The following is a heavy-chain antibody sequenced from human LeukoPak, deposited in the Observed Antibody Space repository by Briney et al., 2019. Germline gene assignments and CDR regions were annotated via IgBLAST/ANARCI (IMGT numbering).Heavy chain of an antibody. J-gene: IGHJ4*02. CDR3: ARASYGSGSYLRRDFDY. Sequence: ASVKVSCKASGYTFTSYYMHWVRQAPGQGLEWMGIINPSGGSTSYAQKFQGRVTMTRDTSTSTVYMELSSLRSEDTAVYYYARASYGSGSYLRRDFDYWGQGTLVTVSS. V-gene: IGHV1-46*03. D-gene: IGHD3-10*01. CDR2: INPSGGST. CDR1: GYTFTSYY.